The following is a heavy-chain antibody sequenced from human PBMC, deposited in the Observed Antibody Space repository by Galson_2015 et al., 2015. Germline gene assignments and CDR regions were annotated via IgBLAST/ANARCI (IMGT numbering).Heavy chain of an antibody. J-gene: IGHJ3*02. D-gene: IGHD3-9*01. CDR1: GFTFSSYG. CDR3: AKDLAPDYDILTGFPNAFDI. Sequence: SLRLSCAASGFTFSSYGMHWVRQAPGKGLGWVAVISYDGSNKYYADSVKGRFTISRDNSKNTLYLQMNSLRAEDTAVYYCAKDLAPDYDILTGFPNAFDIWGQGTMVTVSS. V-gene: IGHV3-30*18. CDR2: ISYDGSNK.